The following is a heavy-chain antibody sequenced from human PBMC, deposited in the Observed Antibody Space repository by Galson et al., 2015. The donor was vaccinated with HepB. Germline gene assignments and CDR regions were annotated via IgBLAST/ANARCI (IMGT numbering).Heavy chain of an antibody. V-gene: IGHV3-11*01. CDR3: ERTYYEFWRGVDAFDI. J-gene: IGHJ3*02. CDR2: ISSSGYTI. CDR1: GFTFSDFY. Sequence: SLRLSCAASGFTFSDFYMSWIRQAPGKGLEWVSLISSSGYTIYYADSVKGRFTISRDNAKNSLYLQMNSLRAEDTAVYYCERTYYEFWRGVDAFDIWGQGTVLTVSS. D-gene: IGHD3-3*01.